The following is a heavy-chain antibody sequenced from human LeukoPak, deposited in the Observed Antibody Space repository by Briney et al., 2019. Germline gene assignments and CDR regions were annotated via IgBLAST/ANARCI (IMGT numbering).Heavy chain of an antibody. Sequence: SETLSLTCTVSGASISSYYWSWIRQPPGKGLEWIGYIYCSGNTNYNPSLKSRVTISVDTSKNQFSLMLSSVTAADTAVYYCARHRYYFDSSGYLGYWFDPWGQGTLVTVSS. D-gene: IGHD3-22*01. CDR1: GASISSYY. CDR2: IYCSGNT. J-gene: IGHJ5*02. V-gene: IGHV4-59*08. CDR3: ARHRYYFDSSGYLGYWFDP.